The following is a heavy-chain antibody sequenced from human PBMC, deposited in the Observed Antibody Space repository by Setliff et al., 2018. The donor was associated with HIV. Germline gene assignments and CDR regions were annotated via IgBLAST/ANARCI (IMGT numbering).Heavy chain of an antibody. D-gene: IGHD4-17*01. V-gene: IGHV4-4*09. J-gene: IGHJ4*02. CDR1: GDSISSYF. CDR3: ARRPPPGDYADY. CDR2: RSTTGST. Sequence: PSETLSLTCTVSGDSISSYFWSWIRQSPGKGLEWIGFRSTTGSTNYNPSLRSRVTISVDTSKNQFSLRLTSVTAADTAVYYCARRPPPGDYADYWGQGTLVTVSS.